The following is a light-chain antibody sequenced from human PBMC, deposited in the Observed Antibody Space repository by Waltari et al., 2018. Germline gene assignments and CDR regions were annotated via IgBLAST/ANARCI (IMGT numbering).Light chain of an antibody. V-gene: IGLV2-23*02. CDR1: SSDVGSDNL. CDR2: EVS. Sequence: QSALTQPASVSGSPGQSITISCTGTSSDVGSDNLVSWYQQHPGNAPKLMIYEVSNRPSGVSNRFSGSKSGNTASLTISGLQAEDEADYYCCSYAGSSTHVVFGGGTKLTVL. J-gene: IGLJ2*01. CDR3: CSYAGSSTHVV.